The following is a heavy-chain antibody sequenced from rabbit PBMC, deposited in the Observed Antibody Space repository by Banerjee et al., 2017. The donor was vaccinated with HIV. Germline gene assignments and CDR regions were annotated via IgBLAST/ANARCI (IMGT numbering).Heavy chain of an antibody. CDR1: GFSFSSTYW. J-gene: IGHJ4*01. Sequence: QSLEESGGDLVKPGASLTLTCKVSGFSFSSTYWICWVRQAPGKGLEWIACIGTSSGITWYASWVKGRFTISRTSSTTVTLQMTSLTAADTATYFCAREDGGVGGYDNNLWGPGTLVT. D-gene: IGHD1-1*01. CDR2: IGTSSGIT. V-gene: IGHV1S40*01. CDR3: AREDGGVGGYDNNL.